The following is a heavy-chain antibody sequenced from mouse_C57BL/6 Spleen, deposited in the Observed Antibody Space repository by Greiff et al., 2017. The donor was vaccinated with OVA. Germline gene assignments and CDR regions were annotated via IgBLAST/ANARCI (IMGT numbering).Heavy chain of an antibody. CDR3: ANDGYAFAY. J-gene: IGHJ3*01. CDR2: IYPGSGST. Sequence: QVQLQQPGAELVKPGASVKMSCKASGYTFTSYWITWVKQRPGQGLEWIGDIYPGSGSTNYNEKFKSKATLTVNTSSSTAYMQLSILTSEDAAVDYSANDGYAFAYWGQGALVTVAA. CDR1: GYTFTSYW. D-gene: IGHD2-3*01. V-gene: IGHV1-55*01.